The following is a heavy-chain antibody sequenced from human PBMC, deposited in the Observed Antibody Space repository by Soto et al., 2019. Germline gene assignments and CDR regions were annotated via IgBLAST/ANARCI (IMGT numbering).Heavy chain of an antibody. CDR1: GYTFTSYG. J-gene: IGHJ3*02. D-gene: IGHD2-2*01. V-gene: IGHV1-18*01. Sequence: ASVKVSCKASGYTFTSYGISWVRQAPGQGLEWMGWISAYNGNTNYAQKLQGRVTMTTDTSTSTAYMELRSLRSDDTAVYYCARVLWDIVVVPSTDAFDIWGQGTMVTVSS. CDR2: ISAYNGNT. CDR3: ARVLWDIVVVPSTDAFDI.